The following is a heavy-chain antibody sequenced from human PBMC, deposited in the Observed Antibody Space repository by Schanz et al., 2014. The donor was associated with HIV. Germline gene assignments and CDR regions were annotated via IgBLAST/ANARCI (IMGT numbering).Heavy chain of an antibody. CDR1: GFTFSSSG. Sequence: VQLVESGGGVVQPGRSLRVSCTASGFTFSSSGMHWVRQVPGKGLECVSSISGSGTSTHYADSAKGRFTISRDNSKTTLYLQMNSLRAEDTAIYFCANDPELTTITGYFDSWGQGTLVTVSS. D-gene: IGHD4-4*01. J-gene: IGHJ4*02. CDR2: ISGSGTST. CDR3: ANDPELTTITGYFDS. V-gene: IGHV3-23*04.